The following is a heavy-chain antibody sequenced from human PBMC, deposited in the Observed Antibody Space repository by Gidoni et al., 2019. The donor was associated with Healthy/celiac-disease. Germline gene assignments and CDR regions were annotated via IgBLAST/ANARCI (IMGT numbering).Heavy chain of an antibody. V-gene: IGHV3-33*01. D-gene: IGHD1-26*01. Sequence: QVQLVESGGGVVQPGRSLRLSCAASGFPFSSYGMHWVRQAPGKGLEWVAVIWYDGSNKYYADSVKGRFTISRDNSKNTLYLQMNSLRAEDTAVYYCAREEWELGAFDIWGQGTMVTVFS. CDR2: IWYDGSNK. CDR3: AREEWELGAFDI. CDR1: GFPFSSYG. J-gene: IGHJ3*02.